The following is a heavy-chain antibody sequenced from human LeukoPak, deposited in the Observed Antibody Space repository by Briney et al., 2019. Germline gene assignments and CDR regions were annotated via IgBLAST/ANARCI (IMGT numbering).Heavy chain of an antibody. CDR2: INPNSGGT. V-gene: IGHV1-2*04. D-gene: IGHD3-22*01. J-gene: IGHJ3*02. CDR1: GYTFTSYY. CDR3: AGTRDSSGDDAFDI. Sequence: GASVKVSCKASGYTFTSYYMHWVRQAPGQGLEWMGWINPNSGGTNYAQKFQGWVTMTRDTSISTAYMELRSLRSDDTAVYYCAGTRDSSGDDAFDIWGQGTMVTVSS.